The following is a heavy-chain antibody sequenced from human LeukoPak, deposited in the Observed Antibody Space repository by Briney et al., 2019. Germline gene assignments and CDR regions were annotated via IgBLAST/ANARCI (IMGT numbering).Heavy chain of an antibody. CDR2: ITSSSDSI. V-gene: IGHV3-48*02. CDR1: GLTFSAYS. CDR3: ARDPGYSRPSSYGYFDH. Sequence: GGSLRLSCATSGLTFSAYSMIWVRQTPGKGLECLSYITSSSDSIHYADSVRGRFTVSRDNAKNSLYLQMNSLRDEDTAVYYCARDPGYSRPSSYGYFDHWGQGTLATVSS. D-gene: IGHD1-26*01. J-gene: IGHJ4*02.